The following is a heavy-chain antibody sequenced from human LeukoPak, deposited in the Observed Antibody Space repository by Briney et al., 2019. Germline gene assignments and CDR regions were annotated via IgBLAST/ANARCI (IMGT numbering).Heavy chain of an antibody. Sequence: GSLRLSCAASGFTFSSYSMNWVRQAPGKGLEWIGSIYYSGSTYYNPSLKSRVTISVDTSKNQFSLKLSSVTAADTAVYYCARPSGYTPDAFDIWGQGTMVTVSS. CDR1: GFTFSSYSMN. CDR2: IYYSGST. V-gene: IGHV4-39*01. CDR3: ARPSGYTPDAFDI. D-gene: IGHD3-3*01. J-gene: IGHJ3*02.